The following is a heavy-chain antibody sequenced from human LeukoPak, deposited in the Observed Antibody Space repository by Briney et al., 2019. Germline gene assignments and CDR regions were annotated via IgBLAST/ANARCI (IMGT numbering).Heavy chain of an antibody. V-gene: IGHV3-49*04. Sequence: GGSLRLSCGASGFTFSNYGVLWVRQAPGKGLEGVGFITNKAFGGTAEYAASVKGRFTISRDDSRSIAYLQMDNLRTEDTGVYYCTRDEYGVGSNFFDYWGQGTLVTVST. J-gene: IGHJ4*02. D-gene: IGHD4-17*01. CDR2: ITNKAFGGTA. CDR1: GFTFSNYG. CDR3: TRDEYGVGSNFFDY.